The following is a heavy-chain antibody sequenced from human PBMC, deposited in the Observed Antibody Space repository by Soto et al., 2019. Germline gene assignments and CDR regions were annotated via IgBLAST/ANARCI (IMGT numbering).Heavy chain of an antibody. D-gene: IGHD6-13*01. CDR1: GFTCSSYA. CDR3: AKGDTAAAGIVDY. CDR2: ISGSGGST. J-gene: IGHJ4*02. Sequence: PGGSLRLSCAASGFTCSSYAMSWVRQGTGKGREWGSAISGSGGSTYYADSVKGRFTISRDNSKNTLYLQMNSLRAEDTAVYYCAKGDTAAAGIVDYWGQGTLVTVSS. V-gene: IGHV3-23*01.